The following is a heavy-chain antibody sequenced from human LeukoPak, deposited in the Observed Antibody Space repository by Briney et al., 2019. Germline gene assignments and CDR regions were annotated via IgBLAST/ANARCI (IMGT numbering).Heavy chain of an antibody. V-gene: IGHV3-23*01. Sequence: GGSLRLSCAASGFTFSSYSMRWVRQAPGKGLEWVSAISGSGGSTYYADSVKGRFTISRDDSKNTLYLQMNILRAEDTAVYYCAKVWSGYYDTPIDYWGQGTLVTVSS. CDR2: ISGSGGST. D-gene: IGHD3-3*01. CDR1: GFTFSSYS. CDR3: AKVWSGYYDTPIDY. J-gene: IGHJ4*02.